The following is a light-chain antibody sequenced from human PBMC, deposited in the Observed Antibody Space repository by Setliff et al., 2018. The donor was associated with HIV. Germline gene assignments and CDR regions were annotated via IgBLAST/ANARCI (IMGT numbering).Light chain of an antibody. V-gene: IGLV2-11*01. J-gene: IGLJ1*01. CDR1: SSDVGGYNY. CDR2: DVS. Sequence: QSVLAQPRSVSGSPGQSVTISCTGTSSDVGGYNYVSWYQHHPGKAPKFMIYDVSKRPSGVPDRFSGSKSGNTASLTISGLQAEDEADYYCLSYTSSTPLYVFATGTKVTVL. CDR3: LSYTSSTPLYV.